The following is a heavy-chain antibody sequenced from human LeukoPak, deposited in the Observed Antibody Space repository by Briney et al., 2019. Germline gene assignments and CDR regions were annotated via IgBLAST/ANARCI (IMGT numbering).Heavy chain of an antibody. CDR3: ARDRVGSGWPRPFYEL. V-gene: IGHV1-2*02. Sequence: ASVKVSCKPSGYTFTGYYLHWVRQAPGQALEWLGWISPNTGATIYAQNFQGRVTMSRDTSISTAYLELSRLRSDDTAVYYCARDRVGSGWPRPFYELWGQSTLVIVSS. J-gene: IGHJ1*01. D-gene: IGHD2/OR15-2a*01. CDR2: ISPNTGAT. CDR1: GYTFTGYY.